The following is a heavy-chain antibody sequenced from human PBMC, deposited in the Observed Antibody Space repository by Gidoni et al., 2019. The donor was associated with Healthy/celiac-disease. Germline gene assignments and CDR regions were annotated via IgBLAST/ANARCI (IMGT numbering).Heavy chain of an antibody. CDR2: ISWNSGSI. CDR1: GFTFDDYA. D-gene: IGHD3-22*01. J-gene: IGHJ4*02. V-gene: IGHV3-9*01. CDR3: AKDRYDSSGYPDY. Sequence: QLVDSGEVLVQLGRSLSLSCPASGFTFDDYAMHWVRQAPGKGLEWVSGISWNSGSIGYADSVKGRFTISRDNAKNTLYMQMNSLRAEDTALYYCAKDRYDSSGYPDYWGQGTLVTVSS.